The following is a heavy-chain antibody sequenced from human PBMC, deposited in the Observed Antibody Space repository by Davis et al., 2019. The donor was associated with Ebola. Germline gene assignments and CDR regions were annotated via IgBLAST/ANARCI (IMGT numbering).Heavy chain of an antibody. CDR3: ALQGGVYYYYGMDV. CDR1: GFVFSSYV. CDR2: LGLSADT. V-gene: IGHV3-23*01. J-gene: IGHJ6*04. D-gene: IGHD2-15*01. Sequence: GGSLRLSCAASGFVFSSYVMSWVRWAPGKGLEWVSTLGLSADTYYADSVKGRFTISRDNSKNTLYLQVNSLRAEDTAVYYCALQGGVYYYYGMDVWGKGTTVTVSS.